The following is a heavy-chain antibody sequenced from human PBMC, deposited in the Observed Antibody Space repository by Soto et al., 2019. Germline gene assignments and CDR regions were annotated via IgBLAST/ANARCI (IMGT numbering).Heavy chain of an antibody. Sequence: PSQTQSLTCDISGDSDSSNSAAWNWIKQSPSRGLEWLGRTYYRSRWYNDYAVSVKSRITINPDTSKNQFSLHLNSVTPEDTAVYYCAGTTSLQWYYMDVWGKGTTVTVSS. D-gene: IGHD1-7*01. CDR3: AGTTSLQWYYMDV. J-gene: IGHJ6*03. CDR1: GDSDSSNSAA. CDR2: TYYRSRWYN. V-gene: IGHV6-1*01.